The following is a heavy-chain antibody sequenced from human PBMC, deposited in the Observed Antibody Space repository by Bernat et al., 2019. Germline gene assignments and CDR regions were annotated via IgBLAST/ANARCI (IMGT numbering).Heavy chain of an antibody. Sequence: EVQLVESGGGLVQPGRSLRLSCTASGFTFGDYAMSWFRQAPGKGLEWVGFIRSKAYGGTTEYAASVKGRLTISRDDSKSIAYLQMNSLKTEDTAVYYGTRARRLGYDILTGYYPHFDYWGQGTLVTVSS. CDR3: TRARRLGYDILTGYYPHFDY. CDR2: IRSKAYGGTT. D-gene: IGHD3-9*01. J-gene: IGHJ4*02. CDR1: GFTFGDYA. V-gene: IGHV3-49*03.